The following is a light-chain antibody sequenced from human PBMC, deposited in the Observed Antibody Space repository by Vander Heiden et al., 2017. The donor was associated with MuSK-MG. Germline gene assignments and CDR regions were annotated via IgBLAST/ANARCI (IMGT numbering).Light chain of an antibody. CDR3: QQDGSTPFT. V-gene: IGKV3D-20*01. Sequence: EIVLTQSPATLSLSPGERATLSCGASQSVSSGYLAWYQQKPGLAPRLLIYDASNRATGIPDRFSGSGSGTDFTLTISRLEPEDFAVYYCQQDGSTPFTFGPGTKVDIK. CDR2: DAS. CDR1: QSVSSGY. J-gene: IGKJ3*01.